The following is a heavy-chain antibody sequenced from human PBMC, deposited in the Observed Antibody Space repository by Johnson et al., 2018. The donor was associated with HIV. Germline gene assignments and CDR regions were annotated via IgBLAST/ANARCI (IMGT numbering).Heavy chain of an antibody. V-gene: IGHV3-30*04. CDR1: GFTFSSYA. Sequence: QEKLVESGGGVVQPGRSLRLSCAASGFTFSSYAMHWVRQAPGKGLEWVAVISYDGSNKYYADSVKGRFTISRDNSKNTLYLQMNSLRAEDTAVYYCASFVGVVAATGAFDIWGQGTMVTVSS. CDR3: ASFVGVVAATGAFDI. J-gene: IGHJ3*02. CDR2: ISYDGSNK. D-gene: IGHD2-15*01.